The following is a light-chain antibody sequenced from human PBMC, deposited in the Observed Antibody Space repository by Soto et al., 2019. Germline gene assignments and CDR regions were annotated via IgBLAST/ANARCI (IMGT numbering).Light chain of an antibody. Sequence: QSVLTQPPSVSGAPGQRVTISCTGSSSNIGAGSDAHWYQQLPGTAPKLLIYGNHNRPSGVPDRFSGSKSGTSASLAITGLQAEDEADYYCQSYDTSLSGWVFGGGTQLPVL. CDR2: GNH. J-gene: IGLJ3*02. V-gene: IGLV1-40*01. CDR1: SSNIGAGSD. CDR3: QSYDTSLSGWV.